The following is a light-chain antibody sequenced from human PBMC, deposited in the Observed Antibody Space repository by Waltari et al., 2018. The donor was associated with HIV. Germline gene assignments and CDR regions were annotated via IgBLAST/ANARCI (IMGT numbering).Light chain of an antibody. Sequence: QSAMTQTPSASGSPGQAVTIFCTGTRSDDGGYNYFPSYQQHPDKAPKLIIFEVNKRPSGVPDRFSASKSGNTASLTASGLQAEDEADYYCSSYAGSDSPYVFGSGTTVTVL. CDR2: EVN. V-gene: IGLV2-8*01. J-gene: IGLJ1*01. CDR3: SSYAGSDSPYV. CDR1: RSDDGGYNY.